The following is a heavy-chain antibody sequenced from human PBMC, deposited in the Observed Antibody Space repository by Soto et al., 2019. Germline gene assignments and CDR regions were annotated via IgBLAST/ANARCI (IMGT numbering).Heavy chain of an antibody. J-gene: IGHJ1*01. V-gene: IGHV3-30*19. CDR3: ARWQTTGVLDV. CDR2: TSYDGRDK. Sequence: QVQLVESGGGVVQPGTSLRVSCVGSGFTFRSYVIQWVRQAPGKGLEWVALTSYDGRDKYYADSVSGRFTISRDNSRKTVDLQMDSMKLADTALYYCARWQTTGVLDVWGQGTLVSVS. CDR1: GFTFRSYV. D-gene: IGHD6-13*01.